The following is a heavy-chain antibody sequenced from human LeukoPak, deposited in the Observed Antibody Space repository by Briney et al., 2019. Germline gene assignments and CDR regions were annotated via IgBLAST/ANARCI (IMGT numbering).Heavy chain of an antibody. J-gene: IGHJ4*02. CDR1: GGSISSYY. CDR2: ISDIGSI. Sequence: PSETLSLTCTLPGGSISSYYWSWIRPPPRKGLEWIAYISDIGSINYNPSLKSRVTISLDTSKNQFSLKLSSVTAADTAVYYCAGHHPRNTVDFWGQGTLVTVSS. V-gene: IGHV4-59*08. D-gene: IGHD2/OR15-2a*01. CDR3: AGHHPRNTVDF.